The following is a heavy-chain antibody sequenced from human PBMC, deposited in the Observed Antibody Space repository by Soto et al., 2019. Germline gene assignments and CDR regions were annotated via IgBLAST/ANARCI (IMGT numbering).Heavy chain of an antibody. Sequence: PLATRSLACSVCGDSLKKHYWAWIRNSPGKGLEGIGNIYDSGSTNYSPPLKSRVSMSVDKSKNLFSLKMNSVSAEDKAVYYCAISSMVPVACFDFWCQGTMVT. CDR1: GDSLKKHY. CDR2: IYDSGST. CDR3: AISSMVPVACFDF. D-gene: IGHD3-10*01. V-gene: IGHV4-59*11. J-gene: IGHJ4*02.